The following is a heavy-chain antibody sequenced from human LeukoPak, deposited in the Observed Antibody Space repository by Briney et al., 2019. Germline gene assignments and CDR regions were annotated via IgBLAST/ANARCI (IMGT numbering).Heavy chain of an antibody. V-gene: IGHV3-23*01. CDR3: AKDFTDFWSYFDY. CDR1: GFPFSSYW. J-gene: IGHJ4*02. CDR2: ISGSGGST. D-gene: IGHD3-3*01. Sequence: PGGSLRLSCVASGFPFSSYWMTWVRQAPGKGLEWVSAISGSGGSTYYADSVKGRFTISRDNSKNTLYLQMNSLRAEDTAVYYCAKDFTDFWSYFDYWGQGTLVTVSS.